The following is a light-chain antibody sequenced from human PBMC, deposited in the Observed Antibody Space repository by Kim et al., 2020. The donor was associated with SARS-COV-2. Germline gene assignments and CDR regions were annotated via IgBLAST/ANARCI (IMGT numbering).Light chain of an antibody. CDR1: NIGSKS. CDR2: YDS. J-gene: IGLJ2*01. V-gene: IGLV3-21*04. CDR3: QVWDSSSDHPV. Sequence: SYELTQPPSVSVAPGKTARITCGGNNIGSKSVHWYQKKPGQAPVLVIYYDSDRPSGIPERFSGSNSGNTATLTISRVEAGDEADYYCQVWDSSSDHPVFGGGTQLTV.